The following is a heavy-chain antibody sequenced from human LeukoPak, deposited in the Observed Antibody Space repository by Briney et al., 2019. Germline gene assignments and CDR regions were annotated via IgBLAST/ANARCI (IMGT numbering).Heavy chain of an antibody. CDR3: AREWWGYDVLTGDNWFDP. Sequence: SVKVSCKASGGTFSSYAISWVRQAPGQGLEWMGGIIPIFGTANYAQKFQGRVTITADESTSTAYMELSSLTSDDTAAYYCAREWWGYDVLTGDNWFDPWGQGTLVTVSS. V-gene: IGHV1-69*13. CDR1: GGTFSSYA. J-gene: IGHJ5*02. CDR2: IIPIFGTA. D-gene: IGHD3-9*01.